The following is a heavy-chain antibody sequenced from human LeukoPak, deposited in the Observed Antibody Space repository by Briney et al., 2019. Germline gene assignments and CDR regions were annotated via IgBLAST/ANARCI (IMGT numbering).Heavy chain of an antibody. CDR1: GFTFSSFG. CDR2: IRYDGSNK. CDR3: AKDYGTPGTTRGWFDP. V-gene: IGHV3-30*02. D-gene: IGHD1-1*01. Sequence: GGSLRLSCAASGFTFSSFGMHWVRQAPGKGLEWVAYIRYDGSNKYYADSVKGRFTISRDNSKNTLYLQTNSLRAEDTAVYYSAKDYGTPGTTRGWFDPWGQGTLVTVSS. J-gene: IGHJ5*02.